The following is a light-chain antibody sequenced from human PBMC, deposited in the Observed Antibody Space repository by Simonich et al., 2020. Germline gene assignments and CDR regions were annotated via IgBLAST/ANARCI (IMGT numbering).Light chain of an antibody. CDR1: NIGSKS. J-gene: IGLJ2*01. CDR3: QVWDSSSDVV. CDR2: DDS. Sequence: SYVLTQPPSVSVAPGKTARITCGGNNIGSKSVHWYQQKPGQAPVLGVYDDSDRPSGITGRFSGSNSGNTATLPISRVEAGDEADYYCQVWDSSSDVVFGGGTKLTVL. V-gene: IGLV3-21*03.